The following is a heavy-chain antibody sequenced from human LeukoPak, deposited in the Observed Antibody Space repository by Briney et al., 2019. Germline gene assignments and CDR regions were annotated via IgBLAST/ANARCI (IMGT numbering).Heavy chain of an antibody. CDR3: ARSRYSGYLQYYFDY. J-gene: IGHJ4*02. D-gene: IGHD5-12*01. CDR1: GYSISSGYY. Sequence: SETLSLTCTVSGYSISSGYYWGWIRQPPGKGLEWIGSIYHSGSTYYNPSLKSRVTISVDTSKNQFSLKVSSVTAADTAVYYCARSRYSGYLQYYFDYQGQGTLVTVSS. CDR2: IYHSGST. V-gene: IGHV4-38-2*02.